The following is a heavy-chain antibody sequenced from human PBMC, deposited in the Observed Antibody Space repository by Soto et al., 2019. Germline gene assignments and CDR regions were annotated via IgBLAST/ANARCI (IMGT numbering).Heavy chain of an antibody. CDR2: ISFDGDNK. J-gene: IGHJ4*02. D-gene: IGHD2-2*01. CDR3: GRCSSTSCHLGADY. V-gene: IGHV3-30-3*01. Sequence: GGSLRLSCAASGFTFSSYALHWVRQAPGRGLEWVALISFDGDNKYYANSVKGRFTISRDNSKNTLYLQMSSLRAEDTAVYYCGRCSSTSCHLGADYWGQGTLVTVSS. CDR1: GFTFSSYA.